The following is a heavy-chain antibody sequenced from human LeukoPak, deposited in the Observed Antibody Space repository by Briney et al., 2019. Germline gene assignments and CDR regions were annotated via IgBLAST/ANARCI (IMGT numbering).Heavy chain of an antibody. V-gene: IGHV1-3*01. D-gene: IGHD4-23*01. CDR2: INAGNGNT. CDR3: ARTYGGNLDAFDI. Sequence: ASVKVSCKASGYTFTSYGISWVRQAPGQRLEWMGWINAGNGNTKYSQNFQGRVTITRDTSASTAYMELSSLRSEDTAVYYCARTYGGNLDAFDIWGQGTMVTVSS. CDR1: GYTFTSYG. J-gene: IGHJ3*02.